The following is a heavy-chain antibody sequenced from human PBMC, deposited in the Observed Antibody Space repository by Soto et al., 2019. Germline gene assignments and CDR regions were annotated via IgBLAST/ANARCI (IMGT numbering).Heavy chain of an antibody. CDR1: GGTFSSYA. CDR2: IIPIFGTA. Sequence: ASVKVSCKASGGTFSSYAISWVRQAPGQGLEWMGGIIPIFGTANYAQKFQGRVTITADESTSTAYMDLSSLRSEDTAVYYCALEMATMGKGVYYGMDVWGQGTTVTVSS. CDR3: ALEMATMGKGVYYGMDV. J-gene: IGHJ6*02. D-gene: IGHD5-12*01. V-gene: IGHV1-69*13.